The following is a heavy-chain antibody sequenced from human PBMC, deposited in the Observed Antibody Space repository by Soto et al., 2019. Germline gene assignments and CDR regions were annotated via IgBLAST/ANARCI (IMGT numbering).Heavy chain of an antibody. CDR1: GYTITGYY. CDR3: ARDAQIGHGYSAYHTY. J-gene: IGHJ4*02. V-gene: IGHV1-46*01. D-gene: IGHD5-12*01. Sequence: ASEKVSCKAYGYTITGYYIHWVRQAPGKGLEWVGLINPSGGSTTYAQKFQGRVTMTRDTSTSTVYMELNSLRSEDTAVYFCARDAQIGHGYSAYHTYWGQGTLVTVSS. CDR2: INPSGGST.